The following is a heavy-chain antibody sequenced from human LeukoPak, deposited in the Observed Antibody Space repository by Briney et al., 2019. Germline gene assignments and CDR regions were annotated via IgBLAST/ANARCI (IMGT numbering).Heavy chain of an antibody. V-gene: IGHV3-48*01. Sequence: GGSLRLSCAASGFEFSDYSMNWVRQAPGKGLEWLSYISGMSSTINYADSVKGRFTVSRENDKNLLYLQMNSLRVDDTAVYYCARDRYLDIDYWGQGTLVTVSS. CDR2: ISGMSSTI. CDR1: GFEFSDYS. CDR3: ARDRYLDIDY. J-gene: IGHJ4*02. D-gene: IGHD2-2*03.